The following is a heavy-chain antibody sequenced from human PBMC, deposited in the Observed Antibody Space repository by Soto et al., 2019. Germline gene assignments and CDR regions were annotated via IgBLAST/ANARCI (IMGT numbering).Heavy chain of an antibody. V-gene: IGHV1-18*01. CDR3: ARVWFCNNGVCGIEV. CDR1: CYTFTIYF. Sequence: ASLNVSCKASCYTFTIYFIILFLHSPLQWLELMGWISAYNVNTNYAQKLQGRVTITTDTSTSTAYMELRSLRSDDTAVYYCARVWFCNNGVCGIEVWGKGNTVTVSS. J-gene: IGHJ6*04. D-gene: IGHD2-8*01. CDR2: ISAYNVNT.